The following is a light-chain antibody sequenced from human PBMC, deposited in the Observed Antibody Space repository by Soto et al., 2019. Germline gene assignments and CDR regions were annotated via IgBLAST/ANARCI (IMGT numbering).Light chain of an antibody. J-gene: IGLJ1*01. CDR2: EVS. V-gene: IGLV2-14*01. CDR3: NSYTSSSTLYV. Sequence: QSVLTQPASVSGSPGQSITISCTGTSSDIGTYNYVSWYQQHPGKAPKLMLYEVSNRPSGVSNRFFGSKSGNTASLTISGLQAEDEADYFCNSYTSSSTLYVFGTGIKLTVL. CDR1: SSDIGTYNY.